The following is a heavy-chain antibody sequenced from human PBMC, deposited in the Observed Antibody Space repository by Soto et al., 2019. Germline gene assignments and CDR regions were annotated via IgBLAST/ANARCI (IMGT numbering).Heavy chain of an antibody. V-gene: IGHV3-72*01. CDR1: GFIFSDYY. CDR3: AREASFGLVVYFDY. D-gene: IGHD3-3*01. J-gene: IGHJ4*02. Sequence: GGSLRLSCAASGFIFSDYYMDWVRQAPGKGPEWVGRIRNKANSHTTEYAPSVKGTFTISRDDSKNSLYLQMNSLKTEDTAVYYCAREASFGLVVYFDYWGQGTLVTVSS. CDR2: IRNKANSHTT.